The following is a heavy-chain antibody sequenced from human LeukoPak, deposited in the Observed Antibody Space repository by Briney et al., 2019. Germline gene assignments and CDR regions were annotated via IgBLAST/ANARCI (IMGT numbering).Heavy chain of an antibody. CDR3: ARVPPPFTMYYMDV. Sequence: GGSLRLSCAASGFTFSSYWMHWVRQAPGKGLVWVSRINSDGSSTSYADSVKGRFTISRDSSKNTVSLQMNSLRAEDTAIYFCARVPPPFTMYYMDVWGKGTPVIVSS. J-gene: IGHJ6*03. V-gene: IGHV3-74*01. CDR1: GFTFSSYW. D-gene: IGHD5-24*01. CDR2: INSDGSST.